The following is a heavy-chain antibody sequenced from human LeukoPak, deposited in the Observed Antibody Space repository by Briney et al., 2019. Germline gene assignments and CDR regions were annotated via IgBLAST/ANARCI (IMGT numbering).Heavy chain of an antibody. CDR3: AREPPPPDYDFWSGSLDY. Sequence: ASVKVSCKASGYTFTSYYMHWVRQAPGQGLEWMGIINPSGGSTSYAQKFQGRVTMTRDTSTSTVYMELSSLRSEDTAVYYCAREPPPPDYDFWSGSLDYWGQGTLVTVSS. CDR2: INPSGGST. V-gene: IGHV1-46*01. CDR1: GYTFTSYY. D-gene: IGHD3-3*01. J-gene: IGHJ4*02.